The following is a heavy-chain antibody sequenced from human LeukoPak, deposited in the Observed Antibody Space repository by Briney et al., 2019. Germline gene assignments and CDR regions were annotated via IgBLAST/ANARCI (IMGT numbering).Heavy chain of an antibody. J-gene: IGHJ6*02. CDR2: IYTNGST. CDR1: GGSISSGSYY. V-gene: IGHV4-61*02. CDR3: ARDRTYYDSTDATGGSDYYYYGMDV. Sequence: PSETLSLTCTVSGGSISSGSYYWSWIRQPAGRGLEWIGRIYTNGSTNSNPSLKSRATISVDTSKNQFSLKLSSVTAADTAVYYCARDRTYYDSTDATGGSDYYYYGMDVWGQGTTVTVSS. D-gene: IGHD3-3*01.